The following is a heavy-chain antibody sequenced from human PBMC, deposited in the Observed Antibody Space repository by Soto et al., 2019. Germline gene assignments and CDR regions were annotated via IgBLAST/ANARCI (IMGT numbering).Heavy chain of an antibody. Sequence: QVQLVESGGGVVQPGRSLRLSCAASGFTFSSYGMHWVRQAPGKGLEWVAVISYDGSNKYYADSVKGRFTISRDNSKNTLYLQMNSLRAEDTAVYYCAKDLAAKEVRGDGGTNYWGQGTLVTVSS. D-gene: IGHD3-10*01. CDR3: AKDLAAKEVRGDGGTNY. CDR1: GFTFSSYG. CDR2: ISYDGSNK. J-gene: IGHJ4*02. V-gene: IGHV3-30*18.